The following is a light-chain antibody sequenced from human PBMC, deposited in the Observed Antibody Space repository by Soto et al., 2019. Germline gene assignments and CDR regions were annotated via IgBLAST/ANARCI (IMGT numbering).Light chain of an antibody. Sequence: DIVMTQSPDSLAVSLGERATINCKSSQSVLYSSNNKNYLAWYQQKPGQPPKLLIYWASTRESGVPDRFSGSGSGTDFTLPISSLQAEDVAAYYCQQYYSTPPYTFGQGTKLEIK. CDR1: QSVLYSSNNKNY. V-gene: IGKV4-1*01. CDR3: QQYYSTPPYT. J-gene: IGKJ2*01. CDR2: WAS.